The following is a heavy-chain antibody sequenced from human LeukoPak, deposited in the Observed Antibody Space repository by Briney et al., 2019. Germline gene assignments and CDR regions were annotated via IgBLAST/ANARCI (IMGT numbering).Heavy chain of an antibody. CDR2: IYYSGST. Sequence: GSLRLSCAASGFTVSSNYMSWVRQPPGKGLEWIGSIYYSGSTYYNPSLKSRVTISVDTSKNQFSLKLSSVTAADTAVYYCATKGIAAAGTGLGDDYWGQGTLVTVSS. V-gene: IGHV4-59*05. CDR1: GFTVSSNY. D-gene: IGHD6-13*01. CDR3: ATKGIAAAGTGLGDDY. J-gene: IGHJ4*02.